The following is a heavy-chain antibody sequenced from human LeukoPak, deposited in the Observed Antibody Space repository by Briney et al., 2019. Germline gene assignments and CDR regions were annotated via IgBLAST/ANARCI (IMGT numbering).Heavy chain of an antibody. CDR3: ARDESLLWFGEANYFDY. J-gene: IGHJ4*02. CDR2: ISGSGGST. V-gene: IGHV3-23*01. Sequence: GGSLRLSCAASGFTFSSYAMSWVRQAPGKGLEWVSAISGSGGSTHYADSVKGRFTISRDNAKNSLYLQMNSLRAEDTAVYYCARDESLLWFGEANYFDYWGQGTLVTVSS. D-gene: IGHD3-10*01. CDR1: GFTFSSYA.